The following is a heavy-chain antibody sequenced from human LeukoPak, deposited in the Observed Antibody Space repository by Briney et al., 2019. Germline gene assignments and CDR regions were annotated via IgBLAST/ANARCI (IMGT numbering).Heavy chain of an antibody. V-gene: IGHV4-34*01. D-gene: IGHD3-3*01. CDR3: ARNDFWSGYYGDY. CDR2: INHSGST. CDR1: GGSFSGYY. Sequence: PSETLSLTCAVYGGSFSGYYWSWIRQPPGKGLEWIGEINHSGSTNYNPSLKSRVTMSVDTSKNQFSLKLSSVTAADTAVYYCARNDFWSGYYGDYWGQGTLVTVSS. J-gene: IGHJ4*02.